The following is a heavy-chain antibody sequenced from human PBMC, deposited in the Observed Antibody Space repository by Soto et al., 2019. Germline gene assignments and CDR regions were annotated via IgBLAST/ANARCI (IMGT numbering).Heavy chain of an antibody. CDR3: ARGYHSSGYNALGIDY. CDR2: IYYSGST. Sequence: QVQLQESGPGLVKPSQTLSLTCTVSGGSISSGDYYWSWIRQPPGKGLEWIGYIYYSGSTYYNPSLKSRVTISVDTSKNQFSLKLSSVTAADTAVYYCARGYHSSGYNALGIDYWGQGTLVTVSS. V-gene: IGHV4-30-4*01. CDR1: GGSISSGDYY. D-gene: IGHD3-22*01. J-gene: IGHJ4*02.